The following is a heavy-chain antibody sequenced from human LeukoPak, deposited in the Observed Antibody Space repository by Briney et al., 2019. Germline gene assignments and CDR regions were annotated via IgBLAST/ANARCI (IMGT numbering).Heavy chain of an antibody. CDR3: AREGHYYDSSGPVGAFDI. V-gene: IGHV3-23*01. J-gene: IGHJ3*02. D-gene: IGHD3-22*01. CDR1: GFTFSNYA. CDR2: ITGSGGST. Sequence: GGSLRLSCAASGFTFSNYAMSWVRQAPGKGLEWVSAITGSGGSTYYADSVKGRFTISRDNSKNTLYLQMNSLRAEDTAVYYCAREGHYYDSSGPVGAFDIWGQGTMVTVSS.